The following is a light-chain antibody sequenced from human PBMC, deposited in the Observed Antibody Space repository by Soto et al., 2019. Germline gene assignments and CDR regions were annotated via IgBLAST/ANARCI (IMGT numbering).Light chain of an antibody. J-gene: IGLJ1*01. CDR2: DVT. CDR3: CSYAGYYTHYV. CDR1: SSDVGGYDY. Sequence: LTQPRSVSGSPGQSVTISCTGTSSDVGGYDYVSWYQQHPGKAPKLMISDVTKRPSGVPDRFSGSKSGNTASLTISGLQAEDGADYYCCSYAGYYTHYVFGTGTKVTVL. V-gene: IGLV2-11*01.